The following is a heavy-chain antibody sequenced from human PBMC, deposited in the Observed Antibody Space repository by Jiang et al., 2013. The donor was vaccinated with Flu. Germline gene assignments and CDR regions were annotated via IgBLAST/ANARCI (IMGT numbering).Heavy chain of an antibody. CDR1: GFSLTSSGVG. CDR2: IYWDDDK. CDR3: AHTRRGLRGFLEWFEKGNFDY. D-gene: IGHD3-3*01. J-gene: IGHJ4*02. Sequence: KPTQTLTLTCTFSGFSLTSSGVGVGWIRQPPGKALEWLTLIYWDDDKRYSPSLKSRLTITKDTSKNQVVLTMTNMDPVDTATYYCAHTRRGLRGFLEWFEKGNFDYWGQGTLVTVSS. V-gene: IGHV2-5*02.